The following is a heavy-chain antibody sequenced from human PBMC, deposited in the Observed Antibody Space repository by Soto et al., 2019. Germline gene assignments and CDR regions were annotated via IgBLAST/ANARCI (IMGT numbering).Heavy chain of an antibody. CDR2: IIPIFGTA. Sequence: VKGYCKASGGPFISSAISWLRQAPGQGLEWMGGIIPIFGTANYAQKFQGRVTITADESTSTAYMELSSLRSEDTAVYYCARAVVTRNWYFDLWGRGTLVTVS. D-gene: IGHD2-21*02. CDR1: GGPFISSA. CDR3: ARAVVTRNWYFDL. V-gene: IGHV1-69*13. J-gene: IGHJ2*01.